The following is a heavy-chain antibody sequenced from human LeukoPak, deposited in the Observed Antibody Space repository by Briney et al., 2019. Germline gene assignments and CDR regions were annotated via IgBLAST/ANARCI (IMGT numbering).Heavy chain of an antibody. Sequence: SETLSLTCTVSGDFITGSTYYWGWIRQPPVKGLEWIGSMYYSGSTYSNPSLRSRVTMSADTSKNQFSLNLKSVTAADTAVYYCARQYYDSTGYYYFDYWGQGTLVTVSS. CDR2: MYYSGST. CDR1: GDFITGSTYY. D-gene: IGHD3-22*01. J-gene: IGHJ4*02. CDR3: ARQYYDSTGYYYFDY. V-gene: IGHV4-39*01.